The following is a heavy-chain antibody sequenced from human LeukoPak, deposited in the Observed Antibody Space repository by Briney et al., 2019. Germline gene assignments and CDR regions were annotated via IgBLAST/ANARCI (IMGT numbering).Heavy chain of an antibody. CDR2: ISSSGSTI. CDR1: GFTFSSSE. D-gene: IGHD2/OR15-2a*01. J-gene: IGHJ4*02. CDR3: ARMGFLGFDY. Sequence: GGSLRLSCAVSGFTFSSSEMNWVRQAPGKGLEWVSYISSSGSTIYCADSVKGRFTISRDNAKNSLYLQMNSLRAEDTAVYYCARMGFLGFDYWGQGTLVTVSS. V-gene: IGHV3-48*03.